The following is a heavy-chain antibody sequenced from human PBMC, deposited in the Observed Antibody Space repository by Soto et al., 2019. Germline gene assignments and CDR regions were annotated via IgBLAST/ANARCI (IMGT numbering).Heavy chain of an antibody. J-gene: IGHJ6*02. CDR1: GFTLSSYA. V-gene: IGHV3-23*01. CDR3: AKDRNRGSSPDHNYSCGMDV. Sequence: EVQLLESGGGLVQPGGSLRLSCAASGFTLSSYAMSWVRQAPGKGLEWVSAISGSGGSTYYADSEKGRFTISRDSSKTTLYLQMNIRRAEDTAVYYCAKDRNRGSSPDHNYSCGMDVWGQGTTVTVSS. CDR2: ISGSGGST. D-gene: IGHD6-6*01.